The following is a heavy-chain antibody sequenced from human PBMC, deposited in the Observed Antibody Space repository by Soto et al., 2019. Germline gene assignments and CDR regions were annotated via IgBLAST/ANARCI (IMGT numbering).Heavy chain of an antibody. J-gene: IGHJ4*02. D-gene: IGHD6-13*01. CDR1: GFTFSSYA. CDR2: ISVSGGST. Sequence: GGSLRLSCAASGFTFSSYAMSWVRQAPGKGLKWVSAISVSGGSTYYADSVKGRFTISRDNSKNTLYLQMNSLRAEDTAVYYCAKDHGGIAAAGELDYWGQGTLVTVSS. V-gene: IGHV3-23*01. CDR3: AKDHGGIAAAGELDY.